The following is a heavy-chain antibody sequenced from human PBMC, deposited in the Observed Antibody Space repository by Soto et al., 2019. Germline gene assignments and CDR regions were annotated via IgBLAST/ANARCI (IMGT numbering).Heavy chain of an antibody. J-gene: IGHJ6*02. D-gene: IGHD2-15*01. CDR1: GGTFSSYA. Sequence: SVKVSCKASGGTFSSYAISWVRQAPGQGLEWLGEIIPIFGTTKYAQNLQGRVTLTADKSTSTAYMELSSLRSEDTAVYYCARVVASTHFYYYGMDVWGQGTTVTVSS. V-gene: IGHV1-69*06. CDR3: ARVVASTHFYYYGMDV. CDR2: IIPIFGTT.